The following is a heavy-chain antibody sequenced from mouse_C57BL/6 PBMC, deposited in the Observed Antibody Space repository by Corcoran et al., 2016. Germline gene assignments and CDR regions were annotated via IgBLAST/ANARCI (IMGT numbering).Heavy chain of an antibody. J-gene: IGHJ1*03. D-gene: IGHD1-1*01. CDR3: AREGPTTVVARDFDV. V-gene: IGHV1-80*01. CDR1: GYAFSSYW. Sequence: QVQLQQSGAELVKPGASVKISCKASGYAFSSYWMNWVKQRPGKGLEWIGQIYPGDGDTNYNGKFKGKATLTADKSSSTAYMQLSSLTSEDSAVYFCAREGPTTVVARDFDVWGTGTTVTVSS. CDR2: IYPGDGDT.